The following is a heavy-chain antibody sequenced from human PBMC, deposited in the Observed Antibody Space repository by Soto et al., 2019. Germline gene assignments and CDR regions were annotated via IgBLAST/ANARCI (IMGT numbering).Heavy chain of an antibody. CDR1: GFTFSSYA. D-gene: IGHD2-2*01. J-gene: IGHJ6*02. CDR3: ARDRDIVVVWVSMDV. V-gene: IGHV3-30-3*01. CDR2: ISYDGSNK. Sequence: PGGSLRLSCAASGFTFSSYAMHWVRQAPGKGLEWVAVISYDGSNKYYADSVKGRFTIFRDNSKNTLYLQMNSLRAEDTAVYYCARDRDIVVVWVSMDVWGQGTTVTVSS.